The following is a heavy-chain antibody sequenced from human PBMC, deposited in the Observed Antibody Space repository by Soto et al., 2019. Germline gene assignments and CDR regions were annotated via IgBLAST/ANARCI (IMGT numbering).Heavy chain of an antibody. V-gene: IGHV3-23*01. Sequence: PVGSLRLSCAASGFTFSSYAMSWVRQAPGKGLEWVSAISGSGGSTYYADSVKGRFTISRDNSKNTLYLQMNSLRAEDTAVYYCANLRGYYDSSGYYPDPFDPWGQGTLVTVSS. CDR3: ANLRGYYDSSGYYPDPFDP. D-gene: IGHD3-22*01. CDR1: GFTFSSYA. J-gene: IGHJ5*02. CDR2: ISGSGGST.